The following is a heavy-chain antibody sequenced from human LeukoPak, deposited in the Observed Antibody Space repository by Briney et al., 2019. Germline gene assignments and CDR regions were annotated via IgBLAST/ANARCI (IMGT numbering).Heavy chain of an antibody. J-gene: IGHJ4*02. V-gene: IGHV3-21*01. Sequence: GGSLRLSCAASGFTFSSYSMNWVRQAPGKGLEWVSSISSSSSYIYYADSVKGRFTISRDNAKNSLYLQMNGLRAEDTAVYYCARGLGELQAYWGQGTLVTVSS. CDR2: ISSSSSYI. D-gene: IGHD1-26*01. CDR3: ARGLGELQAY. CDR1: GFTFSSYS.